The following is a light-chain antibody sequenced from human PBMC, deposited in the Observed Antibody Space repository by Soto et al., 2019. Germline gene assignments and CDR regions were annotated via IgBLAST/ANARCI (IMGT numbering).Light chain of an antibody. V-gene: IGLV3-21*02. CDR2: DDT. J-gene: IGLJ1*01. Sequence: SYELTQPPSVSVAPGQPARISCGGDKIGSKSVHWYQQMPGQAPLLVVYDDTDRPSGVPERFSGSNSGNTATLTISRVEAGDEAVYYCQVWDTSSDHYVFGTGIKVT. CDR1: KIGSKS. CDR3: QVWDTSSDHYV.